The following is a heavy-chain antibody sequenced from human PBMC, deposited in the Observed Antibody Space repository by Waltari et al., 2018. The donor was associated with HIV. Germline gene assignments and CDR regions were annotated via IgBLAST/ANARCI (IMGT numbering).Heavy chain of an antibody. CDR3: AKDLVTRGFFYFYGMHV. V-gene: IGHV3-30*18. D-gene: IGHD3-10*01. CDR1: GFNFSTFG. Sequence: QVQLEESGGGVVQSGRSLRLTCVASGFNFSTFGMHWVRQAPGKGREWVAVISYDGHNKQYADSVKGRFTISRDNSNSTLFLQMSSLRPDDTAVYYCAKDLVTRGFFYFYGMHVWGQGTTVTVSS. CDR2: ISYDGHNK. J-gene: IGHJ6*02.